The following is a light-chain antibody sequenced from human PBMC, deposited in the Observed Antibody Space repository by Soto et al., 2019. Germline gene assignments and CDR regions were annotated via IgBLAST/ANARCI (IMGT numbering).Light chain of an antibody. Sequence: QSLLTQPPSASEAPRQRVTISCSGSSSNIGTNGVNWYQQLPGKAPKLLIYYDDLLPSGVSDRFSGSKSGTSASLAISGLQSEDEADYYCAAWDDSLNGWVFGGGTKVTVL. V-gene: IGLV1-36*01. CDR2: YDD. CDR3: AAWDDSLNGWV. CDR1: SSNIGTNG. J-gene: IGLJ3*02.